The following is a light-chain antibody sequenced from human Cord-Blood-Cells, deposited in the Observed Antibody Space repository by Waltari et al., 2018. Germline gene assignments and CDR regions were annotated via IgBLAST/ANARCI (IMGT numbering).Light chain of an antibody. V-gene: IGLV2-23*01. Sequence: QSALTQPASVSGSPGQSLTISCPGTSSDVGSYTLVPWYQQHPGKAPNLMIYEGSKRPSGVSNRFSGSKSGNTASLTISGLQAEDEADYYCCSYAGSSTLVFGGGTKLTVL. CDR3: CSYAGSSTLV. CDR1: SSDVGSYTL. J-gene: IGLJ2*01. CDR2: EGS.